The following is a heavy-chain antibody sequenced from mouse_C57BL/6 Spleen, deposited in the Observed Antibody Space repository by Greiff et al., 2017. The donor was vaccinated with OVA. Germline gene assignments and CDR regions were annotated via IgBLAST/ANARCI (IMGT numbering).Heavy chain of an antibody. J-gene: IGHJ2*01. D-gene: IGHD2-5*01. CDR3: AREAYYSNYNYFDY. CDR2: ISYDGSN. CDR1: GYSITSGYY. Sequence: EVKLQESGPGLVKPSQSLSLTCSVTGYSITSGYYWNWLRQFPGNKLEWMGYISYDGSNNYNPSLKNRIPITRDTSKNQFFLKLNSVPTEDTATYYCAREAYYSNYNYFDYWGQGTTLTVSS. V-gene: IGHV3-6*01.